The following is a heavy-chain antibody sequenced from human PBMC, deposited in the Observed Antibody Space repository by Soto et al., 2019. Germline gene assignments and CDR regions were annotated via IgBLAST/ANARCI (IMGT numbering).Heavy chain of an antibody. CDR3: ARGNYYGSGSSFFDY. CDR1: GFTFSSYD. CDR2: IGTAGDT. V-gene: IGHV3-13*01. Sequence: AGGPLTLSCAASGFTFSSYDMHRVRQATGKGLEWVSAIGTAGDTYYPGSVKGRFTISRENAKNSLYLQMNSLRAEDTAVYYCARGNYYGSGSSFFDYWGQGTLVTVSA. J-gene: IGHJ4*02. D-gene: IGHD3-10*01.